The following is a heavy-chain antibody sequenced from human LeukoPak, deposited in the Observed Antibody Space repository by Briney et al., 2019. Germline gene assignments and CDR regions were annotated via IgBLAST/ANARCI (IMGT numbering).Heavy chain of an antibody. CDR2: LGRSGDDK. D-gene: IGHD2-2*01. Sequence: GGSLRLSCAASGFRFTDYSMSWVRQAPGKGLEWVAGLGRSGDDKYYADSVKGRFTISRDNAKDTVYLQMNSLRVEDSAIYFCVKDRPCETCMPMDAWGQGTTVTVSS. CDR3: VKDRPCETCMPMDA. V-gene: IGHV3-23*01. J-gene: IGHJ6*02. CDR1: GFRFTDYS.